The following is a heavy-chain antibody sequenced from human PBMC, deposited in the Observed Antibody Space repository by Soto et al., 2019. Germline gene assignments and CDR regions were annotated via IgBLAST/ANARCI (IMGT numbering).Heavy chain of an antibody. Sequence: GDAVKLSCAASGWRFTIYWSGWVRQIPGKGLEWMGIIYPYDSETKYSPSFQGQVTLSADKSITTAYMEWSSLKASDTAMYYCARRRYCATGVCGNFDYWGQGTLVNVSS. CDR2: IYPYDSET. V-gene: IGHV5-51*01. D-gene: IGHD2-8*01. CDR3: ARRRYCATGVCGNFDY. J-gene: IGHJ4*02. CDR1: GWRFTIYW.